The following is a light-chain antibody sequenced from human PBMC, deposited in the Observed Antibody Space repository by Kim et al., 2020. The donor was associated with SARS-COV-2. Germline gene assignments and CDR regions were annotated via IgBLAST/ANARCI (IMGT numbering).Light chain of an antibody. Sequence: DIQMTQSPSFVSASVGDRVTISCRASQDFRSWLSWYQQRPGQAPRLLIYAAYNLQTGVPSRFSGSGSGTDFTLTISSLQPEDFATYHCQQTNNFPCTFGQWTKLEI. CDR2: AAY. CDR3: QQTNNFPCT. J-gene: IGKJ2*02. V-gene: IGKV1-12*01. CDR1: QDFRSW.